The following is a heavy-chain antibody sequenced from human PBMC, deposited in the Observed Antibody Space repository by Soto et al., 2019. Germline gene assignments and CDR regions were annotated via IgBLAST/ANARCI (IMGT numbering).Heavy chain of an antibody. CDR3: ARSGIAVAANYYYMDV. CDR1: GGSISSGGYY. CDR2: IYYSGST. V-gene: IGHV4-31*03. D-gene: IGHD6-19*01. Sequence: SETLSLTCTVSGGSISSGGYYWSWIRQHPGKGLEWIGYIYYSGSTYYNPSLKSRVTISVDTSKNQFSLKLSSVTAADTAVYYCARSGIAVAANYYYMDVWGKGTTVTVSS. J-gene: IGHJ6*03.